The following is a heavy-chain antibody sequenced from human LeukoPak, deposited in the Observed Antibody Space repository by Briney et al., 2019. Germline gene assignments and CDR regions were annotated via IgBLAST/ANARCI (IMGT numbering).Heavy chain of an antibody. Sequence: GGSLRLSCAASGFTFSDYYMSWIRQAPGKGLEWVSYISSSGSTIYYADSVKGRFTISRDNAKNSLFLQMNSLRAEDTAVYYCASCPEHYGVSRRNYFDYWGQGTLVTVSS. D-gene: IGHD4-17*01. CDR1: GFTFSDYY. CDR3: ASCPEHYGVSRRNYFDY. V-gene: IGHV3-11*04. CDR2: ISSSGSTI. J-gene: IGHJ4*02.